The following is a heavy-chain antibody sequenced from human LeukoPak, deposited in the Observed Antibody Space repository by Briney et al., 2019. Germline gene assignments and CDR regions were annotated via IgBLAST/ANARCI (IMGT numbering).Heavy chain of an antibody. Sequence: PGGSLRLSCVASGFSFGNYAMSWVRQAPGKGLQWVSQISGTGGATWYAGFARDRFTNSRDNSKKTLYLQMSGLRVEDTAMYYCVKDPRDTYGTNWFVSWGQGTLLIVSS. D-gene: IGHD2-21*01. J-gene: IGHJ5*01. V-gene: IGHV3-23*01. CDR1: GFSFGNYA. CDR2: ISGTGGAT. CDR3: VKDPRDTYGTNWFVS.